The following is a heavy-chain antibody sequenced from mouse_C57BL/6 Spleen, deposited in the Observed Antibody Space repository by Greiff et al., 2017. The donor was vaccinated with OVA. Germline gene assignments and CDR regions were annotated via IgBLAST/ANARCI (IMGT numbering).Heavy chain of an antibody. CDR2: IYPRSGNT. CDR3: ARDSSGYDYAMDY. V-gene: IGHV1-81*01. Sequence: VQRVESGAELARPGASVKLSCKASGYTFTSYGISWVKQRTGQGLEWIGEIYPRSGNTYYNEKFKGKATLTADKSSSKAYMEVHSLTSEDSAVYFCARDSSGYDYAMDYWGQGTSVTVSS. CDR1: GYTFTSYG. D-gene: IGHD3-2*02. J-gene: IGHJ4*01.